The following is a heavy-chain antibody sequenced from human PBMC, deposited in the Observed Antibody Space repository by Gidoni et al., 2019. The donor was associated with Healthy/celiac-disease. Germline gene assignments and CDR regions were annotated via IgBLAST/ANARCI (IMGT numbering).Heavy chain of an antibody. D-gene: IGHD3-22*01. V-gene: IGHV3-48*01. CDR1: GFPFRSYI. Sequence: EVQLVESGGGLVQPGGSLRLSCAASGFPFRSYILHWVRQAPGKGLEWVSYISSSSSTIYYADSVKGRFTISRDNAKNSLYLQMNSLRAEDTAVYYCARVSYYYDSSGYYEVGAFDIWGQGTMVTVSS. J-gene: IGHJ3*02. CDR2: ISSSSSTI. CDR3: ARVSYYYDSSGYYEVGAFDI.